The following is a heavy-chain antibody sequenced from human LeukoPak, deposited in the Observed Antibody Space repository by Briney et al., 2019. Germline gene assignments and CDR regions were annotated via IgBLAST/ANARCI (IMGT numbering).Heavy chain of an antibody. Sequence: SETLSLTCAVYGGSFSGYYWSWIRQPPGRGLEWIGEINHSGSTNYNPSLKSRVTISVDTSKNQFSPKLSSVTAADTAVYYCARRSRGWRFDYWGQGTLVTVSS. D-gene: IGHD6-19*01. CDR1: GGSFSGYY. CDR2: INHSGST. J-gene: IGHJ4*02. CDR3: ARRSRGWRFDY. V-gene: IGHV4-34*01.